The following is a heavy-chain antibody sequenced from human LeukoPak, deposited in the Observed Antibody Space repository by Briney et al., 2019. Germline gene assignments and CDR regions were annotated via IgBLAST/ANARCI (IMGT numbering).Heavy chain of an antibody. CDR3: ARVGYDILTGYYSNWFDP. CDR1: GDTFSSYA. J-gene: IGHJ5*02. Sequence: SVKVSCKASGDTFSSYAISWVRQAPGQGLEWMGRIIPILGIANYAQKFQGRVTITADKSTSTAYMELSSLRSEDTAVYYCARVGYDILTGYYSNWFDPWGQGTLVTVSS. V-gene: IGHV1-69*04. D-gene: IGHD3-9*01. CDR2: IIPILGIA.